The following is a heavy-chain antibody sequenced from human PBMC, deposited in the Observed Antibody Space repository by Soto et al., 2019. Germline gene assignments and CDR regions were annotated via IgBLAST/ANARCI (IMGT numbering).Heavy chain of an antibody. J-gene: IGHJ5*02. CDR1: GFTFSSYW. V-gene: IGHV3-7*01. CDR2: IKQDGSEK. Sequence: EVQLVESGGGLVQPGGSLRLSCAASGFTFSSYWMSWVRQAPGKGLEWVANIKQDGSEKYYVDSVKGRFTISRDNAKNSLYLQMNSLRAEDTAVYYCARDRLLGGGYCSGGSCVGPAGFDPWGQGTLVTVSS. D-gene: IGHD2-15*01. CDR3: ARDRLLGGGYCSGGSCVGPAGFDP.